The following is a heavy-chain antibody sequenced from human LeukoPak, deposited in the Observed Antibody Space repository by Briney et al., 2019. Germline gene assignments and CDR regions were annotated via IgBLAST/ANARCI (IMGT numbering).Heavy chain of an antibody. J-gene: IGHJ4*02. CDR3: ARQVGYSSSWYED. CDR1: GYSLTSHW. Sequence: GESLKISRKGSGYSLTSHWIGWVRQMPGKGLEWMGIIYPSDSDTRYSPSFQGQVTISADKSINTAYLQWSSLKASDTAMYYCARQVGYSSSWYEDWGQGTLVTVSS. V-gene: IGHV5-51*01. D-gene: IGHD6-13*01. CDR2: IYPSDSDT.